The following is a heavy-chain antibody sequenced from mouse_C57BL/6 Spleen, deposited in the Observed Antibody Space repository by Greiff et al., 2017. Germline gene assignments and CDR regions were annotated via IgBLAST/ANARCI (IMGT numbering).Heavy chain of an antibody. CDR1: GYTFTNYW. CDR3: ARSGSNYFDY. V-gene: IGHV1-63*01. J-gene: IGHJ2*01. D-gene: IGHD5-1*01. Sequence: QVQLQQSGAELVRPGTSVKMSCKASGYTFTNYWIGWAKQRPGHGLEWIGDIYPGGGYTNYNEKIKGKATLTADKSSSTAYMQFSSLTSEDSAIYYCARSGSNYFDYWGQGTTLTVSS. CDR2: IYPGGGYT.